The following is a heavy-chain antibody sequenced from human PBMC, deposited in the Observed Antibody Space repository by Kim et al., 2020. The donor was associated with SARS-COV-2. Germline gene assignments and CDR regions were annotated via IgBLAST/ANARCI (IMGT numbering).Heavy chain of an antibody. J-gene: IGHJ4*02. V-gene: IGHV3-66*01. CDR1: GFSVRSDY. CDR2: IYSDGST. D-gene: IGHD2-2*01. CDR3: AKYCSTTTCSVFDY. Sequence: GGSLRLSCAASGFSVRSDYMNWVRQAPGKGLEWVSVIYSDGSTSYSDSVKGRFTISRDASKNTIYLQMNSLRAEDTAVYYCAKYCSTTTCSVFDYWGQGTLVTVSS.